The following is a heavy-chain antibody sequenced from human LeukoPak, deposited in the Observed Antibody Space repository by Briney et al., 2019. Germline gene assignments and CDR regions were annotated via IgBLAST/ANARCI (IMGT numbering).Heavy chain of an antibody. CDR1: GFTFSSYS. J-gene: IGHJ3*02. CDR3: ARDPRELRDAFDI. CDR2: ISSSSSYI. Sequence: GGSLRLSCAASGFTFSSYSMNWVRQPPGKGLEWVSSISSSSSYIYYADSVKGRFTISRDNAKNSLYLQMNSLRAEDTAVYYCARDPRELRDAFDIWGQGTMVTVSS. D-gene: IGHD1-26*01. V-gene: IGHV3-21*01.